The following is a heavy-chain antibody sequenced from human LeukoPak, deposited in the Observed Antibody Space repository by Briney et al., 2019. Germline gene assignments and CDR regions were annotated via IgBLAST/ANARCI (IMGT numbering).Heavy chain of an antibody. Sequence: PGGSLRLSCAASGFTFSTSWMTWVRQAPGKGLEWVANIKQDGSEKYYVDSVKGRFAVSRDNAKNSLYLQMNGLRAEDTAVYYCARDPGRCTSSSCYPDYWGQGTLVTVSS. J-gene: IGHJ4*02. D-gene: IGHD2-2*01. CDR1: GFTFSTSW. V-gene: IGHV3-7*01. CDR3: ARDPGRCTSSSCYPDY. CDR2: IKQDGSEK.